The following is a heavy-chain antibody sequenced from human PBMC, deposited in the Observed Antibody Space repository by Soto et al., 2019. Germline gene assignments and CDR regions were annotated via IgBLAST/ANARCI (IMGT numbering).Heavy chain of an antibody. D-gene: IGHD6-19*01. CDR2: ISGSGANI. CDR1: GFTFSSYA. CDR3: AKAMFYTSDPVDY. J-gene: IGHJ4*02. Sequence: PGGSLRLSCAASGFTFSSYAMNWVRQAPGKGLEWVSGISGSGANIYYADSVKGRFTISRDKSKNTLFLQMNSLRAEDTAVYYCAKAMFYTSDPVDYWGQGTLVTVSS. V-gene: IGHV3-23*01.